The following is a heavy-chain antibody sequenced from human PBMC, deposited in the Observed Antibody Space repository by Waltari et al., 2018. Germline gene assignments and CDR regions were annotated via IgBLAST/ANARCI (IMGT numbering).Heavy chain of an antibody. CDR3: ARGLGFPILWLDF. CDR2: ITPHTCDT. Sequence: QVQLVQSGAELKKPGASVRVSCMAAGSLFPYHHLHWVRQVPGQALEWMGWITPHTCDTQFARRFQGRVTMTRDTSSSTAQLELSSLRSDDTAVYYCARGLGFPILWLDFWGQGTLVTVSS. V-gene: IGHV1-2*02. CDR1: GSLFPYHH. J-gene: IGHJ5*01. D-gene: IGHD3-16*01.